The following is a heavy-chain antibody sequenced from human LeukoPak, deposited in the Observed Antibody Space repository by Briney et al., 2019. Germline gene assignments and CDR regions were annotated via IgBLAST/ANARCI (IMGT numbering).Heavy chain of an antibody. Sequence: SETLSLTYTVSGGSISSGGYYWSWIRQHPGKGLEWIGYIYYSGSTYYNPSLKSRVTISVDTSKNQLSLKLSSVTAADTAVYYCARELPAAMPGWFDPWGQGTLVTVSS. V-gene: IGHV4-31*03. D-gene: IGHD2-2*01. CDR2: IYYSGST. J-gene: IGHJ5*02. CDR3: ARELPAAMPGWFDP. CDR1: GGSISSGGYY.